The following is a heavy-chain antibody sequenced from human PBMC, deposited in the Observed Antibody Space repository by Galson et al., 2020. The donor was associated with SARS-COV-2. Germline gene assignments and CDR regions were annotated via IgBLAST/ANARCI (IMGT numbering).Heavy chain of an antibody. Sequence: ELDAGGSLRLSCAASGFTFSSYGMHWVRQAPGKGLEWVAVISYNGSNKYYADSVKGRFTISRDNSKNTLYLQMNSLRAEDTAVYYCATEHPQWRIMEGYWGQGTLVTVSS. J-gene: IGHJ4*02. D-gene: IGHD6-19*01. CDR2: ISYNGSNK. CDR1: GFTFSSYG. CDR3: ATEHPQWRIMEGY. V-gene: IGHV3-30*03.